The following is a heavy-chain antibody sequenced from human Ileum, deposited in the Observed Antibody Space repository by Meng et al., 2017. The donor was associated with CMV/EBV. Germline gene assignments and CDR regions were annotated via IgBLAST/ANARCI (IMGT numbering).Heavy chain of an antibody. CDR1: GGALRDSY. CDR3: ARGWDNNKVGVH. V-gene: IGHV4-34*01. J-gene: IGHJ4*02. CDR2: IHPSGIT. Sequence: QAQLQQWGAELLKPSETLSLTCAVHGGALRDSYWTWIRQAPGKGLEWIGEIHPSGITNYNPSLESRVTISEDTSNNQFSLRLTSLTAGDTAVYYCARGWDNNKVGVHWGQGTLVTVSS. D-gene: IGHD1/OR15-1a*01.